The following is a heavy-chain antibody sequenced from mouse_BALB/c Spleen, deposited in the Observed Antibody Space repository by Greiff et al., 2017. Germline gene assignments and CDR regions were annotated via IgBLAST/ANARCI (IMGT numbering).Heavy chain of an antibody. CDR1: GYSITSDYA. V-gene: IGHV3-2*02. Sequence: EVMLVESGPGLVKPSQSLSLTCTVTGYSITSDYAWNWIRQFPGNKLEWMGYISYSGSTSYNPSLKSRISITRDTSKNQFFLQLNSVTTEDTATYYCARLPPHDYGYVFYAMDYWGQGTSVTVSS. D-gene: IGHD1-2*01. CDR2: ISYSGST. J-gene: IGHJ4*01. CDR3: ARLPPHDYGYVFYAMDY.